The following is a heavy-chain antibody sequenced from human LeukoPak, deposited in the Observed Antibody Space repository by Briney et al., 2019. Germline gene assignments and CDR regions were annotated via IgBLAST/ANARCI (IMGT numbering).Heavy chain of an antibody. J-gene: IGHJ3*02. CDR2: MNPNSGNT. CDR3: ARPYDFWSGSSDDAFDI. CDR1: GYTFTNYD. V-gene: IGHV1-8*01. Sequence: ASVKVSCKASGYTFTNYDINWVRQATGQRLEWMGWMNPNSGNTGYAQKFQGRVTMTRSTSISTAYMELSSLRSEDTAVYYCARPYDFWSGSSDDAFDIWGQGTMVTVSS. D-gene: IGHD3-3*01.